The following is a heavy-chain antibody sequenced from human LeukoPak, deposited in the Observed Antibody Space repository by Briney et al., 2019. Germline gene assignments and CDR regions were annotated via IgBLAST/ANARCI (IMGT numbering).Heavy chain of an antibody. V-gene: IGHV3-48*03. CDR1: GFTFSDYE. D-gene: IGHD5-18*01. J-gene: IGHJ4*02. CDR3: GRVALDTSMIHY. Sequence: GGSLRLSCAASGFTFSDYEMNWVRQAPGKGLEWVSYISSSGNTIFYADSVKGRFTISRDDAENSLYLQMNSLRVKDTAVYYCGRVALDTSMIHYWGQGTLVTVSS. CDR2: ISSSGNTI.